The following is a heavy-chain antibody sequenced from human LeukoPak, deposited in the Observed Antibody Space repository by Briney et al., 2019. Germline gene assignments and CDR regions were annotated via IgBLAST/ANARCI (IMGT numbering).Heavy chain of an antibody. D-gene: IGHD3-22*01. CDR3: ARDQYYYDSSGYGAGGMDV. V-gene: IGHV3-33*01. Sequence: GGSLRLSCAASGFTFSSYGMHWVGQAPGKGLEWVAVIWYDGSNKYYADSVKGRFTISRDNSKNTLYLQMNSLRAEDTAVYYCARDQYYYDSSGYGAGGMDVWGHGTTVTVSS. J-gene: IGHJ6*02. CDR1: GFTFSSYG. CDR2: IWYDGSNK.